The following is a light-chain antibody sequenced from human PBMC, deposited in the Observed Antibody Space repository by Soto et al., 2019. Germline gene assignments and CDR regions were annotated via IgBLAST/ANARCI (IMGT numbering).Light chain of an antibody. CDR1: RSVTNN. V-gene: IGKV3D-15*01. CDR3: QQYNDWPLT. CDR2: GAS. Sequence: EIVLTQSPGTLSVFPWERATLSCRASRSVTNNYLAWHQQKPGQTPRLLIYGASSRATGIPARFSGTGSGTEFTLTISSLQSEDFALYYCQQYNDWPLTFGQGTKVDIK. J-gene: IGKJ1*01.